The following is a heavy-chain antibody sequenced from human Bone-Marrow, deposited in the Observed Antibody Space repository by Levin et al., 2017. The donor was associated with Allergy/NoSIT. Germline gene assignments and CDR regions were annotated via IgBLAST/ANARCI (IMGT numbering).Heavy chain of an antibody. CDR2: SSPNSTST. J-gene: IGHJ5*02. Sequence: GESLKISCKASGYSFSRYYMHWVRQAPGQGLEWVGISSPNSTSTSSAQKFEGRLTMTMDTSTSTAYMELRSLRSDDTAVYYCARDEGSEAVAGLDLWGQGTLVTVSS. CDR3: ARDEGSEAVAGLDL. CDR1: GYSFSRYY. V-gene: IGHV1-46*01. D-gene: IGHD6-19*01.